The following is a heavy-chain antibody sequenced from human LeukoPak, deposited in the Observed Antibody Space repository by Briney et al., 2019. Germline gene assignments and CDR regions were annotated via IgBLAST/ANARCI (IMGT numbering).Heavy chain of an antibody. Sequence: GGSLRLSCAASGMTFSNHWMHWVRQAPGKGLVWVSLIKADGRTTIYADSVRGRFTISRDNGRSTLYLQMNSLRAEDTAIYYCTTGPSYGYEWWGQGTEVTVSS. CDR3: TTGPSYGYEW. J-gene: IGHJ4*02. V-gene: IGHV3-74*01. D-gene: IGHD3-16*01. CDR1: GMTFSNHW. CDR2: IKADGRTT.